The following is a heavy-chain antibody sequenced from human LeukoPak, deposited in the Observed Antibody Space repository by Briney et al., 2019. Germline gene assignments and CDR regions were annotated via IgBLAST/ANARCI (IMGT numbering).Heavy chain of an antibody. CDR1: GFTFSSYG. V-gene: IGHV3-33*01. J-gene: IGHJ5*02. CDR3: ARDVVPAAIGWFDP. Sequence: GGCLRLSCAASGFTFSSYGMHWVRQAPGKGLGWGAVIWYDGSNKYYADSVKGRFTISRDNSKNTLYLQMNSLRAEDTAVYYCARDVVPAAIGWFDPWGQGTLVTVSS. CDR2: IWYDGSNK. D-gene: IGHD2-2*02.